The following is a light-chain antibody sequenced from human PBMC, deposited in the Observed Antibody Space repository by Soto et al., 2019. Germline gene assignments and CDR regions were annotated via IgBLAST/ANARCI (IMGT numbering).Light chain of an antibody. CDR2: GAS. V-gene: IGKV3D-20*02. CDR1: QSVSSNY. J-gene: IGKJ5*01. CDR3: QQRSNS. Sequence: EIVLTQSPGTLSLSPGERATLSCRASQSVSSNYITWYQQKPGQAPRRLIFGASSRATGIPDRFSGSGSGTDFTLTISRLEPEDFAVYYCQQRSNSFGQGTRLEIK.